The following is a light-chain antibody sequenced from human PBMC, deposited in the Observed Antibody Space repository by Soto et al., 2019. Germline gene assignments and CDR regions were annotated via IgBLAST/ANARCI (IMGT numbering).Light chain of an antibody. J-gene: IGKJ1*01. CDR2: GAS. CDR1: QSVRNN. V-gene: IGKV3-15*01. CDR3: QQYNNCWT. Sequence: EIVMTQSPATLSVSPGERATLSCRASQSVRNNLAWYQKKPGQAPRLLIYGASTRATGSPASFSGSGSGTEFTLYLSTKQSEDFAFNNCQQYNNCWTFGQGTRVNIK.